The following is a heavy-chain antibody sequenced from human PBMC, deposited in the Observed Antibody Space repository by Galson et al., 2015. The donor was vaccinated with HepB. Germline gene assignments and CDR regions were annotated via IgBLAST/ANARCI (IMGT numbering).Heavy chain of an antibody. CDR2: ISAYNGNT. CDR1: GYTFTSYG. V-gene: IGHV1-18*01. J-gene: IGHJ4*02. CDR3: ARDRLAVAVAGMRITD. D-gene: IGHD6-19*01. Sequence: SVKVSCKASGYTFTSYGISWVRQAPGQGLEWMGWISAYNGNTNYAQKLQGRVTMTTDTSTSTAYMELRSLRSDDTAVYYCARDRLAVAVAGMRITDWGQGTLVTVYS.